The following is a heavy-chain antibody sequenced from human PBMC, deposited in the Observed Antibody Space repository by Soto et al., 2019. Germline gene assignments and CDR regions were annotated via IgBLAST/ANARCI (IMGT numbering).Heavy chain of an antibody. Sequence: QVQLQQWGAGLLKPSETLSLTCAVYGGSFSGYYWSWIRQPPGKGLGWIGEINHSGSTNYNPSLNCPLTICVDTPKHPLSLLLSAVTAADPAVHYCAGGPGSYFSWGQGTLVTVSS. CDR1: GGSFSGYY. J-gene: IGHJ5*02. V-gene: IGHV4-34*01. D-gene: IGHD1-26*01. CDR2: INHSGST. CDR3: AGGPGSYFS.